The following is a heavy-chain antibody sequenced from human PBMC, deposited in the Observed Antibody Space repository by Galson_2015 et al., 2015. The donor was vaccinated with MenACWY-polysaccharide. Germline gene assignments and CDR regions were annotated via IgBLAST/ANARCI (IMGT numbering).Heavy chain of an antibody. CDR2: ISAYNGNT. CDR3: ARVSVSVWHSSGYFY. CDR1: GYTFTSYG. D-gene: IGHD3-22*01. J-gene: IGHJ4*02. V-gene: IGHV1-18*01. Sequence: SVKVSCKASGYTFTSYGISWVRQAPGQGLEWMGWISAYNGNTNYSQKLQGRVTMTTDTSTSTAYMELRSLRSDDTAVYYCARVSVSVWHSSGYFYWGQGTLVTVSS.